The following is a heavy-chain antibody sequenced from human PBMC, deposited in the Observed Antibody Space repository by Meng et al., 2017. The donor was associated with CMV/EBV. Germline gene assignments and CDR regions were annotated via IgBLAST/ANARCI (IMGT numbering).Heavy chain of an antibody. V-gene: IGHV3-21*01. D-gene: IGHD3-9*01. CDR1: GFTFSSYS. CDR3: ARDLSNYDILTGYQYYYNGMDV. CDR2: ISSSSSYI. Sequence: GESLKISCAASGFTFSSYSMNWVRQAPGKGLEWVSSISSSSSYIYYADSVKGRFTISRDNAKNSLYLQMNSLRAEDTAVYYRARDLSNYDILTGYQYYYNGMDVWGQGTTVTVSS. J-gene: IGHJ6*02.